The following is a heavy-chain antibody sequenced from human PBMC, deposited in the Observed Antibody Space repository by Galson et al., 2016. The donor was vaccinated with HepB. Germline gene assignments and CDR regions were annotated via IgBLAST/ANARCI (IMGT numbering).Heavy chain of an antibody. Sequence: SETLSLTCTVYGGSFSGHYWSWIRQPPGRGLEWVGEITDRRDTNYNPSLKSRVAISLDMSKTQISLKLTSLTAADTAVYYCARGLLYGKFDYWGQGILVTVSS. J-gene: IGHJ4*02. CDR1: GGSFSGHY. CDR2: ITDRRDT. CDR3: ARGLLYGKFDY. V-gene: IGHV4-34*01. D-gene: IGHD3-16*01.